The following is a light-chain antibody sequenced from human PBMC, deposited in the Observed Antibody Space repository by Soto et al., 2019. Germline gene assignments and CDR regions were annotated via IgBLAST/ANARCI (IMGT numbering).Light chain of an antibody. J-gene: IGKJ2*03. CDR2: GAT. V-gene: IGKV1-9*01. CDR3: QQLKTYPHS. Sequence: DIPLTQSPSFLSASVRDRVTITCRASQGISTYLAWYQQKPGKAPRLLIYGATTLQSGAPSRFSGSGSGTEFTLTISSLQPEDFATYFCQQLKTYPHSFGQGTKLDIK. CDR1: QGISTY.